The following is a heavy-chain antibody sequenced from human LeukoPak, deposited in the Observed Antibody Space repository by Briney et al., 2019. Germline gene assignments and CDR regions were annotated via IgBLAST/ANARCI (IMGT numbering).Heavy chain of an antibody. V-gene: IGHV1-69*04. J-gene: IGHJ4*02. CDR2: IIPILGIA. Sequence: ASVKVSCKASGGSFSSYAFSWLRQAPGQGLEWMGRIIPILGIANYAQKFQGRVTITADKSTSTAYMELSSLRSEDTAVYYCARGTNFDWLLLPFDYWGQGTLVTVSS. D-gene: IGHD3-9*01. CDR1: GGSFSSYA. CDR3: ARGTNFDWLLLPFDY.